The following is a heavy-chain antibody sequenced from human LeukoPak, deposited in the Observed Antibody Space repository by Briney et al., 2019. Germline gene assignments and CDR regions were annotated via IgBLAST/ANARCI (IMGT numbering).Heavy chain of an antibody. CDR3: ARHPELGYCSGGSCLGGYYYYGMDV. Sequence: SETLSLTCTVSGGSISSYCWSWIRQPPGKGLEWIGYIYYSGSTNYNPSLKSRVTISVDTSKNQFSLKLSSVTAADTAVYYCARHPELGYCSGGSCLGGYYYYGMDVWGQGTTVTVSS. D-gene: IGHD2-15*01. CDR2: IYYSGST. CDR1: GGSISSYC. J-gene: IGHJ6*02. V-gene: IGHV4-59*08.